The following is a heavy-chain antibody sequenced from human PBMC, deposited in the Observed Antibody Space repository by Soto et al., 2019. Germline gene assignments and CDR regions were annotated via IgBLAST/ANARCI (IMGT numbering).Heavy chain of an antibody. CDR2: IWYDGSNK. J-gene: IGHJ6*01. CDR1: GFTFSKYG. V-gene: IGHV3-33*01. Sequence: QVQVVESGGGVVQPGKSLRLSCAASGFTFSKYGLHWVRQAPGKGLEWVAYIWYDGSNKYYADSVKGRFTISRDNSKNTLYLQMNSLRGGDTAIYYCARDMYSSSGHKADYYYYAVDVWGQGTTVIVSS. CDR3: ARDMYSSSGHKADYYYYAVDV. D-gene: IGHD6-13*01.